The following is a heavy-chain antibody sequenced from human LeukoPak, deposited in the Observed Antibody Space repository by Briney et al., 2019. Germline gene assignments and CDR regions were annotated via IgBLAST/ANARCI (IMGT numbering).Heavy chain of an antibody. CDR3: ARDFVVVPAAILRGYNWFDP. CDR1: GGSISSSSYY. D-gene: IGHD2-2*02. V-gene: IGHV4-39*02. CDR2: IYYSGST. Sequence: PSETLSLTCTVSGGSISSSSYYWGWIRQPPGKGLEWIGSIYYSGSTYYNPSLKSRVTISVDTSKNQFSLKLSSVTAADTAVYYCARDFVVVPAAILRGYNWFDPWGQGTLVTVSS. J-gene: IGHJ5*02.